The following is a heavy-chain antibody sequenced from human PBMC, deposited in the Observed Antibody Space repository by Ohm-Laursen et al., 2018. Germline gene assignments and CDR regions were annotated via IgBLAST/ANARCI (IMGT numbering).Heavy chain of an antibody. D-gene: IGHD3-10*01. Sequence: RSLRLSCTASGFNFDDHGMHWVRQAPGKGLEWVAGIGWNGNSGYADSVKGRFSISRDNAKNSLYLQMNSLRTEDTALYYCAKENVGRPSRGGSGHWGQGTLVTVSS. V-gene: IGHV3-9*01. CDR3: AKENVGRPSRGGSGH. J-gene: IGHJ4*02. CDR1: GFNFDDHG. CDR2: IGWNGNS.